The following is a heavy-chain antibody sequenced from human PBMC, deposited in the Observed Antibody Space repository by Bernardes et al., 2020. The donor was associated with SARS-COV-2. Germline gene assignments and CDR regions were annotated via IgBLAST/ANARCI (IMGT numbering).Heavy chain of an antibody. J-gene: IGHJ3*02. D-gene: IGHD3-22*01. CDR2: IYYSGST. V-gene: IGHV4-31*03. CDR3: ARARITMIVVLDAFDI. Sequence: SDPLSLTCTVSGGSISSGGYYWSWLRQHPGKGLEWIGYIYYSGSTYYNPSLKSRVTISVDTSKNQFSLKLSSVTAADTAVYYCARARITMIVVLDAFDIWGQGTMVTVSS. CDR1: GGSISSGGYY.